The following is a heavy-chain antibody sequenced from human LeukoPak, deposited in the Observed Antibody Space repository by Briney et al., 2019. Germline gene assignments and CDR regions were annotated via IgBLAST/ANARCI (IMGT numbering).Heavy chain of an antibody. Sequence: GASVKVSCKASGYTFTGYYMHWVRQAPGQGLEWMGWINPNSGGTNYAQKFQGWVTMTRDTSISTAYMELSRLRSDDTAVYYCATTRGYSYGRPHYYYYMDVWGKGTTVTVSS. CDR1: GYTFTGYY. CDR3: ATTRGYSYGRPHYYYYMDV. CDR2: INPNSGGT. J-gene: IGHJ6*03. V-gene: IGHV1-2*04. D-gene: IGHD5-18*01.